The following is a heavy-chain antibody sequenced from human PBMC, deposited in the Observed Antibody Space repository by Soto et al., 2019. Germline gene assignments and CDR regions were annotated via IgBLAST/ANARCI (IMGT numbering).Heavy chain of an antibody. V-gene: IGHV3-23*01. CDR2: ITGNSARI. J-gene: IGHJ3*01. CDR3: AKNGDFDYDAFDV. Sequence: GSLRLSCAASDSTIRRYAMSWVRQAPGKGLEWVSGITGNSARIYYADSVKGRFSISRDNSKNTLYLQMDTLRAEDTAVYYCAKNGDFDYDAFDVWGQGTVVTVSS. D-gene: IGHD3-16*01. CDR1: DSTIRRYA.